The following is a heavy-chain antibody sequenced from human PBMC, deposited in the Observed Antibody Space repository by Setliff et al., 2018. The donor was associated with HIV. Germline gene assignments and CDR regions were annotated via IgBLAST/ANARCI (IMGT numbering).Heavy chain of an antibody. Sequence: SETLSLTCAVSGYSISSGYYWGWIRQPPGKGLEWIGSIYHSGSTYYNLSLKSRVTISLDTSKNQFSLKLSSVTAADTAVYYCARDIQAAGTGWFDPWGQGTLVTVSS. J-gene: IGHJ5*02. V-gene: IGHV4-38-2*02. CDR1: GYSISSGYY. CDR2: IYHSGST. D-gene: IGHD6-13*01. CDR3: ARDIQAAGTGWFDP.